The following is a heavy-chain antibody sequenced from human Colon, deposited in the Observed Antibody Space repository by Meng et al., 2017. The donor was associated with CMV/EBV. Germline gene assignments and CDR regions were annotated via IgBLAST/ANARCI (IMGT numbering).Heavy chain of an antibody. V-gene: IGHV4-59*11. J-gene: IGHJ4*02. D-gene: IGHD3-3*01. Sequence: SETLSLTCSVSGESMTSHYWTWIRQPPGKGLEWMGHVYYSGSATYSPSLRSRISISVDMSKNQFSLKLRSVTAADTATYYCAHRRLSGLVIPAFDYWGQGVQVTVSS. CDR3: AHRRLSGLVIPAFDY. CDR1: GESMTSHY. CDR2: VYYSGSA.